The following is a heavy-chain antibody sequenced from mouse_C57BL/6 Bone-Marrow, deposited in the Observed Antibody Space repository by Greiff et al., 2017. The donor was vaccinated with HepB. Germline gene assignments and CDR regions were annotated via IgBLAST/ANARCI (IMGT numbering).Heavy chain of an antibody. CDR3: ARVWLLPYWYFDV. J-gene: IGHJ1*03. CDR1: GYTFTDYY. D-gene: IGHD2-3*01. Sequence: VHLVESGPELVKPGASVKISCKASGYTFTDYYINWVKQRPGQGLEWIGWIFPGSGSTYYNEKFKGKATLTVDKSSSTAYMLLSSLTSEDSAVYFCARVWLLPYWYFDVWGTGTTVTVSS. CDR2: IFPGSGST. V-gene: IGHV1-75*01.